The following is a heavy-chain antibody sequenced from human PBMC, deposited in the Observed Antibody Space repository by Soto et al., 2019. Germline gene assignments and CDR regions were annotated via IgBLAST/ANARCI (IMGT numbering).Heavy chain of an antibody. CDR2: IYYIGST. J-gene: IGHJ5*02. D-gene: IGHD3-22*01. CDR3: ARKLYYDSSGSNTWFDR. Sequence: SETLSLTCTVSGGSISSGVYYWSWIRQHPGNGLEWIGYIYYIGSTYYNPSLKSRVTISVDTSKNQFSLKLSSVTAADTAVYYCARKLYYDSSGSNTWFDRWGQGTLVT. CDR1: GGSISSGVYY. V-gene: IGHV4-31*03.